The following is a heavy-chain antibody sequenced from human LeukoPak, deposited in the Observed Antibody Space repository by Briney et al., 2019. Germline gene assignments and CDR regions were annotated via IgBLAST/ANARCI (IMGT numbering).Heavy chain of an antibody. CDR3: ASERAYYYDSSGYFSDAFDI. CDR1: GYSISSGYY. Sequence: SETLSLTCTVSGYSISSGYYWGWIRQPPGKGLEWIGSIYHSGSTYYNPSLKSRVTISVDTSKNQFSLKLSSVTAADTAVYYCASERAYYYDSSGYFSDAFDIWGQGTMVTVSS. CDR2: IYHSGST. D-gene: IGHD3-22*01. J-gene: IGHJ3*02. V-gene: IGHV4-38-2*02.